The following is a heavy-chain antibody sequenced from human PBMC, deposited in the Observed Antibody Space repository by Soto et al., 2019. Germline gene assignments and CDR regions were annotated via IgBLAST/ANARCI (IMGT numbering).Heavy chain of an antibody. CDR1: GYTFTSYG. CDR3: AASNSPSGVTGYFQIGF. Sequence: ASVKVSCKASGYTFTSYGISWVRQAPGQGLEWMGWISAYNGNTNYAQKLQGRVTMTTDTSTSTAYMELRSLTSEDTAIYSCAASNSPSGVTGYFQIGFWGQGTLVTVSS. CDR2: ISAYNGNT. J-gene: IGHJ4*02. V-gene: IGHV1-18*01. D-gene: IGHD3-9*01.